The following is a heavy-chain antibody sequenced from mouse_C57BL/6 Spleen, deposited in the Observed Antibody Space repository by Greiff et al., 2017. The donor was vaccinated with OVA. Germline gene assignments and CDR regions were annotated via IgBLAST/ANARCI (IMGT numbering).Heavy chain of an antibody. CDR1: GFNIKDYY. V-gene: IGHV14-2*01. CDR3: ASPHYGSSYGGFAD. D-gene: IGHD1-1*01. CDR2: IDPEDGET. Sequence: VQLQQSGAELVKPGASVKLSCTASGFNIKDYYMHWVKQRTEQGLEWIGRIDPEDGETKYAQKFQGKATITADKSSNTAYLQLSSLTSEDTAVYYCASPHYGSSYGGFADWGQGTLVTVSA. J-gene: IGHJ3*01.